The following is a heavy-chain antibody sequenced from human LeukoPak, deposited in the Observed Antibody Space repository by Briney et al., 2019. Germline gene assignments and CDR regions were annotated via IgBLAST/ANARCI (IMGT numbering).Heavy chain of an antibody. CDR3: ARGGDHDILTGYLPFDY. J-gene: IGHJ4*02. Sequence: GGSLRLSCAASGFTFSSYSMNWVRQAPGKGLEWVSSISSSSSYIYYADSVKGRFTISRDNAKNSLYLQMNSLRAEDTAVYYCARGGDHDILTGYLPFDYWGQGTLVTVSS. V-gene: IGHV3-21*01. CDR1: GFTFSSYS. D-gene: IGHD3-9*01. CDR2: ISSSSSYI.